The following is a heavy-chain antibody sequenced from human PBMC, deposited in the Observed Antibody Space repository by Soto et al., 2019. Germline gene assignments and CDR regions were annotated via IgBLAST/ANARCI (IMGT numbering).Heavy chain of an antibody. Sequence: GGSLRLSCAASGLTFRSYWMHWVRQAPGKGLEWVGRTRNKANSYTTEYAASVKGRFTISRDDSKNSLYLQMNSLKTEDTAVYYCASSYGFGAWYYYGMDVWGQGTTVTVSS. CDR2: TRNKANSYTT. CDR3: ASSYGFGAWYYYGMDV. V-gene: IGHV3-72*01. J-gene: IGHJ6*02. CDR1: GLTFRSYW. D-gene: IGHD3-10*01.